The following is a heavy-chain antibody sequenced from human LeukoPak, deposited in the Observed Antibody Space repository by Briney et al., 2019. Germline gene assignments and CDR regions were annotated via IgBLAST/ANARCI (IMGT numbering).Heavy chain of an antibody. CDR2: IYYSGST. CDR1: GGSISSYY. V-gene: IGHV4-59*01. D-gene: IGHD2-2*01. Sequence: SETLSLTCTVSGGSISSYYWSWIRQPPGKGLEWIGYIYYSGSTNYNPSLKSRVTISVDTSKNQFSLKLSSVTAADTAVYYCARHYAHYYYYYMDVWGKGTTVTVSS. CDR3: ARHYAHYYYYYMDV. J-gene: IGHJ6*03.